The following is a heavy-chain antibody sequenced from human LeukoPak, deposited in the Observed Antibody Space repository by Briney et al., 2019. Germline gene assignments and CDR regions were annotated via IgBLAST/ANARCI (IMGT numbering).Heavy chain of an antibody. CDR1: GFTFSSYW. V-gene: IGHV3-7*01. J-gene: IGHJ6*02. D-gene: IGHD3-10*01. Sequence: GGSLRLSCAASGFTFSSYWMSWVRQAPGMGLEWVANIKKDGSEKYYVDSVKGRFTIFRDNAQNSLNLQMNSLRPEDTAMYYCARVRTTGSYYGMDVWGQGTTVTVSS. CDR3: ARVRTTGSYYGMDV. CDR2: IKKDGSEK.